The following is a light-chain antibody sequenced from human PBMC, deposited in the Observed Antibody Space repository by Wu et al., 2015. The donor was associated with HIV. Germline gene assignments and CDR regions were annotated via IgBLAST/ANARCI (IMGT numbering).Light chain of an antibody. V-gene: IGKV3-20*01. J-gene: IGKJ4*01. CDR3: QQYVTSPLT. Sequence: EIVLMQSPGTLSLSPGERATLSCRASQSVSGRNLAWYQQKPDQAPRLLIYDVSSRATDIPDRFSGSGSGADFTLTISRLEPEDFALYYCQQYVTSPLTFGGGTKVEIK. CDR2: DVS. CDR1: QSVSGRN.